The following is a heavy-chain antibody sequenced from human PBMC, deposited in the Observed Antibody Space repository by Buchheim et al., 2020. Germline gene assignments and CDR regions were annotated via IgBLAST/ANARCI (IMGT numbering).Heavy chain of an antibody. CDR3: ARDGPLRYFDY. V-gene: IGHV4-39*07. CDR2: IYYSGST. D-gene: IGHD4-17*01. J-gene: IGHJ4*02. Sequence: QLQLQESGPGLVKPSETLSLTCTVSGGSISSSSYYWGWIRQPPGKGLEWIGSIYYSGSTYHNPSLKSRVTISVDTSQNQFSLKLSSVTAADTAVYYCARDGPLRYFDYWGQGTL. CDR1: GGSISSSSYY.